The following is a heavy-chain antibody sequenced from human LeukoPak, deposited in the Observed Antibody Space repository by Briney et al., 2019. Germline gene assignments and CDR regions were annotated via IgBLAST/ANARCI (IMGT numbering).Heavy chain of an antibody. CDR2: IIPILGIA. J-gene: IGHJ4*02. D-gene: IGHD6-19*01. CDR3: VLSVAGSLYYFDY. Sequence: SVKVSCKASGYTFTSYDINWVRQAPGQGLEWMGRIIPILGIANYAQKFQGRVTITADKSTSTAYMELSSLRSEDTAVYYCVLSVAGSLYYFDYWGQGTLVTVSS. CDR1: GYTFTSYD. V-gene: IGHV1-69*04.